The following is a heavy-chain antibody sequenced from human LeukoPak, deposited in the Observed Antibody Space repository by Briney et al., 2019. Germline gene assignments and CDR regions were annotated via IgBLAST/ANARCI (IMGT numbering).Heavy chain of an antibody. CDR1: GFTFSTYG. CDR2: LWYDGSEG. V-gene: IGHV3-30*02. D-gene: IGHD2-2*01. Sequence: GGSLRLSCAASGFTFSTYGMHWVRQAPAKGLDRVAFLWYDGSEGYYADSVKDRFTVSRDNSKNRMYFQMTGLRAEDTSTYYCAEVCYDWYEVAYWGQGTLITVSS. J-gene: IGHJ4*02. CDR3: AEVCYDWYEVAY.